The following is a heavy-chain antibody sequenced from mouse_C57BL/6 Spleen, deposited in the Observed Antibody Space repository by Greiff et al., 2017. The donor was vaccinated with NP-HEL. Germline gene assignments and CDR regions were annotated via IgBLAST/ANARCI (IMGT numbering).Heavy chain of an antibody. CDR1: GYSFTGYY. CDR2: INPSTGGT. D-gene: IGHD2-4*01. CDR3: ARKYDYDVYFDV. V-gene: IGHV1-42*01. J-gene: IGHJ1*03. Sequence: EVKLQESGPELVKPGASVKISCKASGYSFTGYYMNWVKQSPEKSLEWIGEINPSTGGTTYNQKFKAKATLTVDKSSSTAYMQLKSLTSEDSAVYYCARKYDYDVYFDVWGTGTTVTVSS.